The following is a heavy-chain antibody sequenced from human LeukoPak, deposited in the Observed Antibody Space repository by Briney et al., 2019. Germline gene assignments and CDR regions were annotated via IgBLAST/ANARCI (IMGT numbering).Heavy chain of an antibody. CDR1: GFTVSSNY. J-gene: IGHJ4*02. CDR3: ARQARQGVIKIDY. V-gene: IGHV3-66*02. Sequence: PGGSLRLSCAASGFTVSSNYMIWVRQAPGKGLEGCSVIYSGGSTYYADSVKGRFTISRDNSKNTLYLQMNSLRAEDTAVYYCARQARQGVIKIDYWGQGTLVTVSS. CDR2: IYSGGST. D-gene: IGHD3-10*01.